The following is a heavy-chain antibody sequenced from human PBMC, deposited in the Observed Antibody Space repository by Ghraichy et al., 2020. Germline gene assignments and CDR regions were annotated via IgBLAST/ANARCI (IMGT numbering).Heavy chain of an antibody. CDR3: ARTFEYSSSATGYCSGGSCSIYYYYYMDV. Sequence: GGSLRLSCAASGFTFSSYEMNWVRQAPGKGLEWVSYISSSGSTIYYADSVKGRFTISRDNAKNSLYLQMNSLRAEDTAVYYCARTFEYSSSATGYCSGGSCSIYYYYYMDVWGKGTTVTVSS. CDR2: ISSSGSTI. J-gene: IGHJ6*03. V-gene: IGHV3-48*03. D-gene: IGHD2-15*01. CDR1: GFTFSSYE.